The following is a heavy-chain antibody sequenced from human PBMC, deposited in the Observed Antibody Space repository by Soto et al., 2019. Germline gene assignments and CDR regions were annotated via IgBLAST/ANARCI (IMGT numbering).Heavy chain of an antibody. V-gene: IGHV1-24*01. CDR1: GYTLTELS. CDR2: FDPEDGET. D-gene: IGHD3-3*01. J-gene: IGHJ5*02. CDR3: ATMEGGRVLRSPRGFDP. Sequence: PGASVKVSCKVSGYTLTELSMHWVRQAPGKGLEWMGGFDPEDGETIYAKKFQGRVTMTEDTSTDTAYMELSSLRSEDTAVYYCATMEGGRVLRSPRGFDPWGQGTLVTVSS.